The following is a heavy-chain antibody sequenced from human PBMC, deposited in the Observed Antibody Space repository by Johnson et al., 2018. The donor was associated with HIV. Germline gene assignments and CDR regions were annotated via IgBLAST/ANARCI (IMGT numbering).Heavy chain of an antibody. V-gene: IGHV3-30*02. J-gene: IGHJ3*01. Sequence: QVQLVESGGGVVQPGESLRLSCVVTGFSISNYGVHWVRQAPGTGLEWVAFIQNDGANKYYADFVKGRFTISRDNSRNTVYLQMSKLRTEETAVYYCAKGEAQEGWIQLGSYAFDFWGRGTLVTVSS. D-gene: IGHD5-12*01. CDR2: IQNDGANK. CDR3: AKGEAQEGWIQLGSYAFDF. CDR1: GFSISNYG.